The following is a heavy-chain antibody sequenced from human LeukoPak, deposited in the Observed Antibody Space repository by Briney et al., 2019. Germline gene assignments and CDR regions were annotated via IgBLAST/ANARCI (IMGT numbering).Heavy chain of an antibody. CDR2: MNPNSGNT. J-gene: IGHJ4*02. CDR1: GYTFTSYD. CDR3: ARVEGGSGSYYPPFDY. V-gene: IGHV1-8*01. Sequence: ASVKVSCKASGYTFTSYDINWVRQATGQGLELRGWMNPNSGNTGYAQKFQGRVTMTRNTSISTAYMELSSLRSEDTAVYYCARVEGGSGSYYPPFDYWGQGTLVIVSS. D-gene: IGHD3-10*01.